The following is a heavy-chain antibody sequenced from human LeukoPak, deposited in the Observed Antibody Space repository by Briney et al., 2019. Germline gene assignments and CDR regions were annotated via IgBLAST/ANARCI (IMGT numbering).Heavy chain of an antibody. D-gene: IGHD3-16*01. CDR2: IGNSDET. Sequence: SGGSLRLSCAASGFFFNTNAMSWVRQAPGMGLEWVAAIGNSDETYYADAVKGRFTISRDTSKNTLFLQMNSLRAADTAVYYCAKGYRNHLLILLDSWGQGTLVTVSS. CDR3: AKGYRNHLLILLDS. J-gene: IGHJ5*01. V-gene: IGHV3-23*01. CDR1: GFFFNTNA.